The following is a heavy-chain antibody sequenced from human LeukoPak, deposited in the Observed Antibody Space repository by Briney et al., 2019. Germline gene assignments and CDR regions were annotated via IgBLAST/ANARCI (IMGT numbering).Heavy chain of an antibody. D-gene: IGHD2-2*01. CDR3: ARRGGYCSSTSCRYWFDP. CDR2: ISSSGSTI. J-gene: IGHJ5*02. Sequence: PGGSLRLSCAASGFTFSSYEMNWVRQAPGKGLEWVSYISSSGSTIYYADSVKGRFTISRDNAKNSLYLQMNSLRAEDTAVYYCARRGGYCSSTSCRYWFDPWGQGTLVTVSS. V-gene: IGHV3-48*03. CDR1: GFTFSSYE.